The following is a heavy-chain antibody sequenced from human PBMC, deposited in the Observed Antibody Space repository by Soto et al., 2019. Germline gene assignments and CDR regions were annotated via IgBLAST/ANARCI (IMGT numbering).Heavy chain of an antibody. D-gene: IGHD3-3*01. Sequence: VASVKVSCAASGFTFNTYAMTWVRQAPGKGLEWVSLISESGDGTYYADSVKGRFTISRDNSQRTLNLQMNSLRAEDTAVYYCAKNGDFWSWGMDVWGQGTTVTVSS. J-gene: IGHJ6*02. CDR2: ISESGDGT. CDR3: AKNGDFWSWGMDV. CDR1: GFTFNTYA. V-gene: IGHV3-23*01.